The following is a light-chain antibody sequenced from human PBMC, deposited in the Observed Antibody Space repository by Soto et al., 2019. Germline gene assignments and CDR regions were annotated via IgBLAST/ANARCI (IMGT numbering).Light chain of an antibody. CDR1: RSDIGAYNF. CDR2: EVS. CDR3: SSYAGSNMML. J-gene: IGLJ2*01. V-gene: IGLV2-8*01. Sequence: QSALTQPPSASGSSGQSVTISCTGTRSDIGAYNFVSWYQQHPGKAPKLMIYEVSERPSGVPDRFSGSKSDNTAYQTVSGLQGEDEADDYCSSYAGSNMMLVGGGTKLTVL.